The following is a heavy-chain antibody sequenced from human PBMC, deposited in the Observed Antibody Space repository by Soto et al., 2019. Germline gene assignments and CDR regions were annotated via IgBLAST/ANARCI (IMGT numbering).Heavy chain of an antibody. Sequence: ASVKVSCKASGYTFTSYGISWVRQAPGQGLEWMGWISAYNGATRYAQKFQGRVTMTRDMSTTTVYMELNNLSPDDTAVYYCGRGRSGQLVVFYWGQGTPVTVSS. V-gene: IGHV1-18*01. D-gene: IGHD1-26*01. CDR3: GRGRSGQLVVFY. J-gene: IGHJ4*02. CDR2: ISAYNGAT. CDR1: GYTFTSYG.